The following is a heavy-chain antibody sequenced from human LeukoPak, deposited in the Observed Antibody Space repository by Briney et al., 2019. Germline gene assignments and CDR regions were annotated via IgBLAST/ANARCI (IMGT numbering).Heavy chain of an antibody. J-gene: IGHJ3*02. CDR1: GGSISSSGYY. CDR2: IYHSGST. V-gene: IGHV4-30-2*01. CDR3: ARAQGSGPFENAFDI. D-gene: IGHD3-3*01. Sequence: SETLSLTCTVSGGSISSSGYYWGWIRQPPGKGLEWIGYIYHSGSTYYNPSLKSRVTISVDRSKNQFSLKLSSVTAADTAVYYCARAQGSGPFENAFDIWGQGTMVTVSS.